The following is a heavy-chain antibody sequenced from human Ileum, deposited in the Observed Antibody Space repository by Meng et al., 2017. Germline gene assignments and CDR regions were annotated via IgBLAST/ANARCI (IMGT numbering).Heavy chain of an antibody. CDR1: GYIFTRYG. CDR3: ARDTVGTTLGDY. D-gene: IGHD4-23*01. CDR2: ISAYSGNT. J-gene: IGHJ4*02. Sequence: QVQRVQSGAEVKKPGASVKVPCKASGYIFTRYGIGWVRQAPGQGLEWMGWISAYSGNTKYAQKLQGRVTMTTDTSTSTAYMELRNLRSDDTAVYYCARDTVGTTLGDYWGQGTLVTVSS. V-gene: IGHV1-18*01.